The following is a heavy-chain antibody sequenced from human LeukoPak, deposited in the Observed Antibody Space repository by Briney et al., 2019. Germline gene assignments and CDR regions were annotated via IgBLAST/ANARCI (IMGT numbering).Heavy chain of an antibody. J-gene: IGHJ4*02. V-gene: IGHV3-43D*04. CDR1: GYTFDDYA. CDR3: AKPTSTGYSYGLVY. Sequence: GGSLRLSCAASGYTFDDYAMDWVRQAPGKGLEWVSLISWDGGSTYYADSVKGRFTISRDNSKNSLYLQMNSLRAEDTALYYCAKPTSTGYSYGLVYWGQGTLVTVSS. D-gene: IGHD5-18*01. CDR2: ISWDGGST.